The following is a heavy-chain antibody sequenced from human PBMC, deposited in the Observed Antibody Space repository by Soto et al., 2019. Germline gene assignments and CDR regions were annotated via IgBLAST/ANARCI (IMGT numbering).Heavy chain of an antibody. J-gene: IGHJ6*02. CDR3: ARDPCDFWSGQKYYYYGMDV. CDR2: ISYDGSNK. Sequence: GGSLRLSCAASGFTFSSYAMHWVRQAPGKGLEWVAVISYDGSNKYYADSVKGRFTISRDNSKSTLYLQMNSLRAEDTAVYYCARDPCDFWSGQKYYYYGMDVWGQGTTVTVSS. V-gene: IGHV3-30-3*01. CDR1: GFTFSSYA. D-gene: IGHD3-3*01.